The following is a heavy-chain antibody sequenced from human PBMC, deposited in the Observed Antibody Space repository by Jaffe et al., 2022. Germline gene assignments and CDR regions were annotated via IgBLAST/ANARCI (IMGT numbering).Heavy chain of an antibody. CDR3: ARDHTIDYYDILTGPPTYFQH. D-gene: IGHD3-9*01. CDR2: ISSNGGST. V-gene: IGHV3-64*01. J-gene: IGHJ1*01. CDR1: GFIFSNYV. Sequence: EVQLVESGGGLVQPGGSLRLSCVVSGFIFSNYVMHWVRQAPGKGLEYVSAISSNGGSTYYANSVKGRFTISRDNSKNTLYLQMGSLRAEDMAVYYCARDHTIDYYDILTGPPTYFQHWGQGTLVIVSS.